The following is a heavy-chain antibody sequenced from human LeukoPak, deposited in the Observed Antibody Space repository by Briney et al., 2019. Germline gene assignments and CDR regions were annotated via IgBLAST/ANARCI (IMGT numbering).Heavy chain of an antibody. V-gene: IGHV3-23*01. J-gene: IGHJ3*02. CDR1: GFSFRSYA. Sequence: PGGSLRLSCAASGFSFRSYAMSWVRQAPGKGLEWVSSIRDDESNTYYADSVKGRFTISRHNSKNTLYLQMNSLRAEDTAVYYCAKSRDGYILDAFDIWGQGTMVTVSS. CDR3: AKSRDGYILDAFDI. CDR2: IRDDESNT. D-gene: IGHD5-12*01.